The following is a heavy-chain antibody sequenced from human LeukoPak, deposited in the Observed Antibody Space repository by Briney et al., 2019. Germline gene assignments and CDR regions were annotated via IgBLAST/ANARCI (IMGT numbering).Heavy chain of an antibody. V-gene: IGHV3-23*01. Sequence: GGSLRLSCAASGFTFSSYAMSWVRQAPGRGLGRVSSICGCGTGEYYADSVRGRFTISRDNSKNTLYLQMNSLRAEETAVYYCAKGSLGYCTSTCYCFDCWGQGTLVAVSS. D-gene: IGHD2-2*01. CDR2: ICGCGTGE. CDR3: AKGSLGYCTSTCYCFDC. J-gene: IGHJ4*02. CDR1: GFTFSSYA.